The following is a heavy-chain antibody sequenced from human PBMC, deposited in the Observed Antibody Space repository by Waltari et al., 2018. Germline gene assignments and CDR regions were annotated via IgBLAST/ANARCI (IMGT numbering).Heavy chain of an antibody. CDR3: ARGYPTPPFIGGPHWFDP. D-gene: IGHD1-26*01. CDR2: INHSGST. CDR1: GGSFSGYY. J-gene: IGHJ5*02. V-gene: IGHV4-34*01. Sequence: QVQLQQWGAGLLKPSETLSLTCAVYGGSFSGYYWSWIRQPPGKGLEWIGEINHSGSTNYNPSLKSRVTISVDTSKNQFSLKLSSVTAADTAVYYCARGYPTPPFIGGPHWFDPWGQGTLVTVSS.